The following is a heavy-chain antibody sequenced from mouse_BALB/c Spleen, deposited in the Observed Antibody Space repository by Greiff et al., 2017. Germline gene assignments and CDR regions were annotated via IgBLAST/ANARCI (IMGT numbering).Heavy chain of an antibody. CDR2: IWAGGST. Sequence: VMLVESGPGLVAPSQSLSITCTVSGFSLTSYGVHWVRQPPGKGLEWLGVIWAGGSTNYNSALMSRLSISKDNSKSQVFLKMNSLQTDDTAMYYCARDPRYGNYGDYAMDYWGQGTSVTVSS. J-gene: IGHJ4*01. CDR1: GFSLTSYG. D-gene: IGHD2-1*01. V-gene: IGHV2-9*02. CDR3: ARDPRYGNYGDYAMDY.